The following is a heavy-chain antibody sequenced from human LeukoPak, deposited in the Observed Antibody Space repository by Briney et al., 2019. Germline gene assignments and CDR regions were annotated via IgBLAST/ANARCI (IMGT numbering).Heavy chain of an antibody. V-gene: IGHV4-59*01. CDR3: ARDREVAAAGSPSWYFDL. CDR2: IYYTGST. CDR1: GGSISNYY. Sequence: PSETLSLTCTVSGGSISNYYWSWIRQPPGKGLEWIGNIYYTGSTNYNPSLKSRVTISVDKSKNQFSLKLSSVTAADTAVYYCARDREVAAAGSPSWYFDLWGRGTLVTVSS. D-gene: IGHD6-13*01. J-gene: IGHJ2*01.